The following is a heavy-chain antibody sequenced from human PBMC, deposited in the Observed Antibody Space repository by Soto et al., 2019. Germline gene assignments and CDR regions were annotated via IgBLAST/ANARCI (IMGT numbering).Heavy chain of an antibody. Sequence: SVKVSCKASGGTFSSYAISWVRQAPGQGLEWMGGIIPIFGTANYAQKFQGRVTITADKSTSTAYMELSSLRSEDTAVYYCARSKMATIATFFDYWGQGTLVTVYS. CDR2: IIPIFGTA. CDR1: GGTFSSYA. CDR3: ARSKMATIATFFDY. J-gene: IGHJ4*02. V-gene: IGHV1-69*06. D-gene: IGHD4-4*01.